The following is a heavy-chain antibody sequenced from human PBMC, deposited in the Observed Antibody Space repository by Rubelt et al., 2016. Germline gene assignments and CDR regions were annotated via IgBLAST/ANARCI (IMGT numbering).Heavy chain of an antibody. CDR3: ARGGYCSGGSCYSWDY. Sequence: APGKGLEWVSTIVYSGDSQYYADSVKGRFTISRDNARKSLYMQMNSLRAEDTAVYYCARGGYCSGGSCYSWDYWGQGTLVTVSS. J-gene: IGHJ4*02. CDR2: IVYSGDSQ. V-gene: IGHV3-21*04. D-gene: IGHD2-15*01.